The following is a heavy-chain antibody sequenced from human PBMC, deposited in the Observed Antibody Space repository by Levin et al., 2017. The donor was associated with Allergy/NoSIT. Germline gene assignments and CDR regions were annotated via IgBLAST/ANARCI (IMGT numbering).Heavy chain of an antibody. D-gene: IGHD5-12*01. J-gene: IGHJ4*02. Sequence: GGSLRLSCAASGFTFSNYGMHWVRQAPGKGLEWVALISYDGGSTYYADSVKGRFTISRDNSKNTLYLQMNSLRPEDTAVYYCAKDHRGNSGYEFYFDYWGQGALVTVSS. V-gene: IGHV3-30*18. CDR3: AKDHRGNSGYEFYFDY. CDR1: GFTFSNYG. CDR2: ISYDGGST.